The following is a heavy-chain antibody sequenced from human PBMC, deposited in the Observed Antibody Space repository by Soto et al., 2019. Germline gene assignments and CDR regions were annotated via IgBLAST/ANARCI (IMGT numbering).Heavy chain of an antibody. Sequence: SQTLSVTCTVSGGSTTPCYWIWIRRLPGKGLEWIAYIYDTGISGYTPSASYNPSLKSRVTMSVDTSKSQFSLKLTSVTAADTAVYYCARGEDAFFYYGLAVWGQWITVTVS. CDR1: GGSTTPCY. V-gene: IGHV4-59*01. CDR2: IYDTGISGYTPSA. CDR3: ARGEDAFFYYGLAV. J-gene: IGHJ6*02.